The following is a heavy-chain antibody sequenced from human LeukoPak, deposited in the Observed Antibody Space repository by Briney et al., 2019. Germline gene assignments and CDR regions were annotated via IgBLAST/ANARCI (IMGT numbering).Heavy chain of an antibody. D-gene: IGHD3-16*01. V-gene: IGHV4-61*01. CDR2: IYYSGST. Sequence: PSETLSLTCTVSGGXVSSGSYYWSWIRQPPGKGLEWIGYIYYSGSTNYNPSLKSRVTISVDTSKNQFSLKLSSVTAADTAVYYCARDGGHVVTGEYYFDYWGQGTLVTVSS. CDR1: GGXVSSGSYY. CDR3: ARDGGHVVTGEYYFDY. J-gene: IGHJ4*02.